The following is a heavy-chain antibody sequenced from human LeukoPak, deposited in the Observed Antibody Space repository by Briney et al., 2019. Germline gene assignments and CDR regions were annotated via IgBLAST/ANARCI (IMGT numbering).Heavy chain of an antibody. V-gene: IGHV4-30-4*01. CDR1: GGSISSGDYY. CDR2: IYYSGST. D-gene: IGHD4-17*01. CDR3: ARGRYGDYGNDY. J-gene: IGHJ4*02. Sequence: SETLSLTCTVSGGSISSGDYYWSWIRQPPGKGLEWIGYIYYSGSTYYNPSLKSRVTISVDTSKNQFSLKLSSVTAADTAVYYCARGRYGDYGNDYWGQGTLVTVSS.